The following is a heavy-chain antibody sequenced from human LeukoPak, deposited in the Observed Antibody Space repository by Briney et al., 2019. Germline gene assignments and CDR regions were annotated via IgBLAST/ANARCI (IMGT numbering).Heavy chain of an antibody. V-gene: IGHV3-21*01. CDR3: ARDEGVSFDY. CDR1: GFTFSSYC. Sequence: PGGSLRLSCAASGFTFSSYCMNWVRRAPGKGLEWVSSITSSTGYIYYADSVKGRFIISRDNAKNSLYLQMNSLRAEDTAVYYCARDEGVSFDYWGQGTLVTVSS. CDR2: ITSSTGYI. J-gene: IGHJ4*02.